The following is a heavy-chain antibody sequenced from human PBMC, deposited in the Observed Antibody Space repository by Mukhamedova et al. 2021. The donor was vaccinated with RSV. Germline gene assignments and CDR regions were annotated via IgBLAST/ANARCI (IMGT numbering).Heavy chain of an antibody. J-gene: IGHJ4*02. Sequence: SFCESSGINAEYMGGRFTISRDNSKNTLYLQMDSLRAEDTAVYYCAKDRWRWSQWGDYWGQGTLVTVSS. D-gene: IGHD5-24*01. CDR2: SFCESSG. CDR3: AKDRWRWSQWGDY. V-gene: IGHV3-30-3*02.